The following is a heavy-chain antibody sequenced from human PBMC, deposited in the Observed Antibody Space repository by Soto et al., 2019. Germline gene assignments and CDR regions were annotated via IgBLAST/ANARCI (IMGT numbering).Heavy chain of an antibody. D-gene: IGHD1-26*01. CDR3: ERDSGSSTPPRGYFDY. CDR1: GFTFSSYA. J-gene: IGHJ4*02. CDR2: ISYDGSNK. V-gene: IGHV3-30-3*01. Sequence: QVQLVESGGGVVQPGRSLRLSCAASGFTFSSYAMHWVRQAPGMGLEGVAVISYDGSNKYYADSVKGRFTIPRDTSKNTLYLQMNSLRAEDTAVYYCERDSGSSTPPRGYFDYWGQGTLVTVSS.